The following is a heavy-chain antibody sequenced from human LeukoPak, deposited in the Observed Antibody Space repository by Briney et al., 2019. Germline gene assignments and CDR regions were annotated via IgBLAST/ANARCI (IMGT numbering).Heavy chain of an antibody. CDR2: MNPNSGNT. D-gene: IGHD3-3*01. CDR3: ARQYYDFWSGYYTDHNYYYYYGMDV. V-gene: IGHV1-8*01. Sequence: ASVKVSCKASGYTFTSYDINWVRQATGQGLEWMGWMNPNSGNTGYAQKFQGRVTMTRNTSISTAYMELSSLRSEDTAVYYCARQYYDFWSGYYTDHNYYYYYGMDVWGQGTTVTVSS. CDR1: GYTFTSYD. J-gene: IGHJ6*02.